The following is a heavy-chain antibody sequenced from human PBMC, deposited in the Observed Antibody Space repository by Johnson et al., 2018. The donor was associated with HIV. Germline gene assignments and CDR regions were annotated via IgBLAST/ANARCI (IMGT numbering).Heavy chain of an antibody. CDR2: LSWNGGTI. Sequence: QLVESGGGLIQPGTSLRLSCAASGFTFDDYAMHWVRQIPGKGLEWISGLSWNGGTIGYADSVKGRFTISRDNATNTVYVQTKTQRDEDTAFYYCARRGITIVADAFDIWGQGTMVTVSS. CDR3: ARRGITIVADAFDI. D-gene: IGHD3-10*01. V-gene: IGHV3-9*01. J-gene: IGHJ3*02. CDR1: GFTFDDYA.